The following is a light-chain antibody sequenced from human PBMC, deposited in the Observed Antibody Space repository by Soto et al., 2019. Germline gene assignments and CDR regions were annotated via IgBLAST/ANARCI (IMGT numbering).Light chain of an antibody. CDR3: QQRSDWPIT. CDR2: GAS. V-gene: IGKV3-11*01. J-gene: IGKJ5*01. Sequence: EIVLTQSPATLSLSPGERATLSCRASQSVANYLAWYQQKPGQAPSLLIYGASNRATGIPARFSGSGSGTDFTLTISGLEPEDFAVYYCQQRSDWPITFGQGTRLEIK. CDR1: QSVANY.